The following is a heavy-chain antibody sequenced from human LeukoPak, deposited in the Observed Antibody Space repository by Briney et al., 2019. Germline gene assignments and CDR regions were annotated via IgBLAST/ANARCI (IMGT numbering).Heavy chain of an antibody. CDR2: ISAYNGNT. CDR1: GYTFTSYG. J-gene: IGHJ4*02. V-gene: IGHV1-18*01. Sequence: ASVKVSCKASGYTFTSYGISWVRQAPGQGLQWMGWISAYNGNTNYAQKLQGRVTMTTDTSTSTAYMELRSLRSDDTAVYYCARDESYYYDSSGKGHSFADYWGQGTLVTVSS. D-gene: IGHD3-22*01. CDR3: ARDESYYYDSSGKGHSFADY.